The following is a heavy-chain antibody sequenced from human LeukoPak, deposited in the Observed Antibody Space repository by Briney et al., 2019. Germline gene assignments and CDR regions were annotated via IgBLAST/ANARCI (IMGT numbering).Heavy chain of an antibody. J-gene: IGHJ4*02. D-gene: IGHD2-21*02. Sequence: GGSLRLSCAASGFTFSDYYMSWIRQAPGKGLEWVSYISTSGSTTYYADSVKGRFTISRDNSKNTVYLQMNSLRSEDTAVYFCAKDCGLGGDRDSWGQGTLVTVAS. CDR1: GFTFSDYY. CDR3: AKDCGLGGDRDS. CDR2: ISTSGSTT. V-gene: IGHV3-11*04.